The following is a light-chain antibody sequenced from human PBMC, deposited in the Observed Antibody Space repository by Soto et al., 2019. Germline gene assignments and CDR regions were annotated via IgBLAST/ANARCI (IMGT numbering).Light chain of an antibody. V-gene: IGKV4-1*01. CDR1: QSALHSSNNKNY. Sequence: DIVMTQSPDSLAVSLGERATINCKSSQSALHSSNNKNYIAWYQQKPGQPPNLLIYWASTRESGVPDRFSGSGSGTEFTLTISSLQSEDFAVYFCQQYNNWSPITFGQGTRLEIK. J-gene: IGKJ5*01. CDR2: WAS. CDR3: QQYNNWSPIT.